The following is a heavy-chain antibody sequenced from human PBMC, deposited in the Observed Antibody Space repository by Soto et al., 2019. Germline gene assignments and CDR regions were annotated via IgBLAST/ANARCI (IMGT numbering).Heavy chain of an antibody. J-gene: IGHJ4*02. CDR3: AKPLIAVGETGNFFYDF. CDR2: ISYDGRNI. V-gene: IGHV3-30*18. D-gene: IGHD6-19*01. CDR1: GFIFSTYG. Sequence: PGGSLRLSCAASGFIFSTYGMHWVRQAPGKGLEWVAVISYDGRNIYYADSVKGRFTITRDNSRNTLYLQMNSLRDEDTAVYYCAKPLIAVGETGNFFYDFWGQGTLVTVSS.